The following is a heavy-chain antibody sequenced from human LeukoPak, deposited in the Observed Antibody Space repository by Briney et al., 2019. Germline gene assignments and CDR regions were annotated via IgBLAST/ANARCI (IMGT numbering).Heavy chain of an antibody. J-gene: IGHJ3*02. CDR2: INPNNGGT. D-gene: IGHD1-26*01. Sequence: ASVKVSCKTSGYTFIAYYMHWVRQAPGQGLEWMGWINPNNGGTKYAQKFQGRVTMTRDTSISTAYMELRSLRSDDTAVYYCARDQGKLSGSYGAFDIWGQGTMVTVSS. CDR3: ARDQGKLSGSYGAFDI. CDR1: GYTFIAYY. V-gene: IGHV1-2*02.